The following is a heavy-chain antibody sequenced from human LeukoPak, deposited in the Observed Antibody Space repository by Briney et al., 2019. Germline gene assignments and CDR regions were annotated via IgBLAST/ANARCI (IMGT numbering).Heavy chain of an antibody. V-gene: IGHV3-30*04. J-gene: IGHJ4*02. D-gene: IGHD5-18*01. CDR1: GFTFSSYA. CDR3: AKDLGYSYGLFDY. CDR2: ILYDGSNK. Sequence: GGSLRLSCAASGFTFSSYAMYWVRQAPGKGLQWVATILYDGSNKYFVDSVKGRFTISRDNSKNTLYLQMNSLRAEDTAVYYCAKDLGYSYGLFDYWGQGTLVTVSS.